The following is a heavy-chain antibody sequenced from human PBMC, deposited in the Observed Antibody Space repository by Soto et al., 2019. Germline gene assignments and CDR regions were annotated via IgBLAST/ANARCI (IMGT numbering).Heavy chain of an antibody. CDR3: AKVKRYSSSQPLS. Sequence: EVQLLESGGGLVQPGGSLRLSCEASGFTIRTDGMSWVRQATGKGLEWVSGISGDGATKYYTDSVKGRFTISRDISKNTLYLQMNSLRAEDTAVYYCAKVKRYSSSQPLSWGRGTLVTVSS. V-gene: IGHV3-23*01. CDR2: ISGDGATK. J-gene: IGHJ4*02. D-gene: IGHD6-13*01. CDR1: GFTIRTDG.